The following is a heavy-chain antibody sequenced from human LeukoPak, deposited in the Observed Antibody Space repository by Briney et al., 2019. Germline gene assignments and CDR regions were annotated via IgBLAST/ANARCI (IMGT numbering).Heavy chain of an antibody. Sequence: GGSLRLSCAASGFTFSSYAMSWVRQAPGRGLEWVSAISGSGGSTYYADSVKGRFTISRDNSKNTLYLQMNSLRAEDTAVYYCAKDLRLAWWERDYWGQGTLVTVSS. J-gene: IGHJ4*02. CDR2: ISGSGGST. CDR1: GFTFSSYA. D-gene: IGHD1-26*01. CDR3: AKDLRLAWWERDY. V-gene: IGHV3-23*01.